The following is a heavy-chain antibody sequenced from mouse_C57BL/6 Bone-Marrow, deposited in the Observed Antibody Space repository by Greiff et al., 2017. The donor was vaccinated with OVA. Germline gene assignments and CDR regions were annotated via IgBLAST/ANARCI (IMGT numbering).Heavy chain of an antibody. D-gene: IGHD2-4*01. V-gene: IGHV1-15*01. CDR3: TRPYYDYDSPY. Sequence: QVQLQQSGAELVRPGASVTLSCKASGYTFTDYEMHWVKQTPVHGLEWIGAIDPETGGTAYNQKFKGKAILTADKSSSTAYMELRSLTSEDSAVYYCTRPYYDYDSPYWGQGTLVTVSA. J-gene: IGHJ3*01. CDR2: IDPETGGT. CDR1: GYTFTDYE.